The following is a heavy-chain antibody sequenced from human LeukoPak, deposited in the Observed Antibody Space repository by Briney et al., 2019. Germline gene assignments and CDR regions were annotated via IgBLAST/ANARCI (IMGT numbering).Heavy chain of an antibody. V-gene: IGHV3-23*01. Sequence: GGSLRLSCAASGFTFSSYAMSWVRQAPGKGLEWVSVISGSGGSTYYADSVKGRFTISRDNSKNTLYLQMNSLRAEDTAVYYCAKGFQPKSIAATAWFDPWGQGTLVTVSS. CDR1: GFTFSSYA. D-gene: IGHD6-6*01. J-gene: IGHJ5*02. CDR3: AKGFQPKSIAATAWFDP. CDR2: ISGSGGST.